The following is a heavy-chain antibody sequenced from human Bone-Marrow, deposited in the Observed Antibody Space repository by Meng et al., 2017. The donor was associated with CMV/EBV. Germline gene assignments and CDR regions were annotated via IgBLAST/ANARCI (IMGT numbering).Heavy chain of an antibody. Sequence: LRLSCAISGDSVSSNSAAWNWIRQSPSRGLEWLGRTYYRSKWYDDYAMAVKSRITINPDTSKNQFSLQLNSVTPEDKAVYYCARDYYDSGAYYYTEEYYHGLDVWGQGTTVTVS. CDR2: TYYRSKWYD. CDR3: ARDYYDSGAYYYTEEYYHGLDV. CDR1: GDSVSSNSAA. D-gene: IGHD3-22*01. J-gene: IGHJ6*02. V-gene: IGHV6-1*01.